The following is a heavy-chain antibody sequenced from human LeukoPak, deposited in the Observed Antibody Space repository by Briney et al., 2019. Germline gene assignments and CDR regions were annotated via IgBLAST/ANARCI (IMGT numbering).Heavy chain of an antibody. Sequence: SETLSLTCTVSGGSISSYYWSWIRQPPGKGLEWIGYIYYSGSTNYNPSLKSRVTISVDTSKNQFSLKLSSVTAADTAVYYCARAGPVGATRGVLDYWGQGTLVTVFS. V-gene: IGHV4-59*01. D-gene: IGHD1-26*01. J-gene: IGHJ4*02. CDR3: ARAGPVGATRGVLDY. CDR1: GGSISSYY. CDR2: IYYSGST.